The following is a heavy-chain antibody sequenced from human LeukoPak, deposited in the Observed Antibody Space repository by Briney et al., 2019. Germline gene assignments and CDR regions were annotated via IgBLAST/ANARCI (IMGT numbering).Heavy chain of an antibody. CDR3: AKEVGLSAAGTRGDFDN. V-gene: IGHV3-23*01. CDR2: ISGSGGST. D-gene: IGHD6-13*01. CDR1: XFTFSSYA. Sequence: GGSLRLSCXAXXFTFSSYAMSWVRQAPGKGLVCVSAISGSGGSTYYADSVKGRFTISRDNSKNTLYLQMSSLRAEDTALYYCAKEVGLSAAGTRGDFDNWGHGTLVTVSS. J-gene: IGHJ4*01.